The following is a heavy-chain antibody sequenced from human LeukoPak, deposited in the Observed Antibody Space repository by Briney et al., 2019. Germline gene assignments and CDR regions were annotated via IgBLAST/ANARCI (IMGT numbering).Heavy chain of an antibody. CDR2: IYTSGST. D-gene: IGHD3-10*01. J-gene: IGHJ4*02. CDR1: GGSISSYY. V-gene: IGHV4-4*07. CDR3: ARAPHYYGSGSYDY. Sequence: NPSETLSLTCAVSGGSISSYYWSWIRQPAGKGLEWIGRIYTSGSTNYNPSLKSRVTMSVDTSKNQFSLKLSSVTAADTAVYYCARAPHYYGSGSYDYWGQGTLVTVSS.